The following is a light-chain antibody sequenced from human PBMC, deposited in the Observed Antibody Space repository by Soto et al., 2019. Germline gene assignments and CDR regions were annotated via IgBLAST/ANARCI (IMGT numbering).Light chain of an antibody. CDR3: SSYTGSKNFV. CDR1: SSDVGYYNY. Sequence: QSALTQPPSASGSPGQSVTISCTGTSSDVGYYNYVSWYQHHPGKAPKLMIFEVSKRPSGVPDRFSGSKSGNTASLTVSGLQPEDEADYLCSSYTGSKNFVFGPGTKVTVL. CDR2: EVS. J-gene: IGLJ1*01. V-gene: IGLV2-8*01.